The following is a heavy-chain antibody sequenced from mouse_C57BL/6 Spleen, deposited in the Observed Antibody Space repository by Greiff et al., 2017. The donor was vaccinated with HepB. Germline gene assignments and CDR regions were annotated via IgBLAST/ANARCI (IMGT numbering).Heavy chain of an antibody. CDR3: AREITTVVAGYYFDY. D-gene: IGHD1-1*01. V-gene: IGHV1-26*01. J-gene: IGHJ2*01. CDR2: INPNNGGT. Sequence: EVQLQQSGPELVKPGASVKISCKASGYTFTDYYMNWVKQSHGKSLEWIGDINPNNGGTSYNQKFKGKATLTVDKSSSTAYMELRSLTSEDSAVYYCAREITTVVAGYYFDYWGQGTTLTVSS. CDR1: GYTFTDYY.